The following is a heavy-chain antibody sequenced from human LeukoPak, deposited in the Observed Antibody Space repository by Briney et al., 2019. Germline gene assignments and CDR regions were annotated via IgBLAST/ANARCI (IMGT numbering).Heavy chain of an antibody. CDR1: GFTFSDYA. D-gene: IGHD6-6*01. V-gene: IGHV3-23*01. Sequence: GSLRLSCAASGFTFSDYAMSWVRQAPGKGLEWVSSISGSSTTTYDADSVKGRFTISRDNSQNTLYLQMNSLRAEDTAVYYCAKYSSWSYFDFWGQGTLVTVSS. CDR2: ISGSSTTT. CDR3: AKYSSWSYFDF. J-gene: IGHJ4*02.